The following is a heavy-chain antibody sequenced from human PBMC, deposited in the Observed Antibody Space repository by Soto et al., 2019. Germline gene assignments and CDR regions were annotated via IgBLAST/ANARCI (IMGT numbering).Heavy chain of an antibody. CDR2: FDPEDGET. CDR3: ATDLGYSYGQYYYYGMDV. CDR1: GYTLTELS. J-gene: IGHJ6*02. V-gene: IGHV1-24*01. Sequence: ASVKVSCKVSGYTLTELSMHWVRQAPGKGLEWMGGFDPEDGETIYAQKFQGRVTMTEDTSTDTAYMELSSLRSEDTAVYYCATDLGYSYGQYYYYGMDVWGQGTTVTVS. D-gene: IGHD5-18*01.